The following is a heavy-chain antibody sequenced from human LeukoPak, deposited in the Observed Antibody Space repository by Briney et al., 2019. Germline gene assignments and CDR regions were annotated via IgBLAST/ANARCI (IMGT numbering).Heavy chain of an antibody. J-gene: IGHJ4*02. CDR1: GFTFDDYA. V-gene: IGHV3-9*01. CDR2: ISWNSGSI. Sequence: QPGGSLRLSCAASGFTFDDYAMHWVRQAPGKGLEWVSGISWNSGSIGYADSVKGRFTISRDNAKNSLYLQMNSLRAEDTALYYCAKGQDVLLWFGEWSGLDYWGQGTLVTVSS. D-gene: IGHD3-10*01. CDR3: AKGQDVLLWFGEWSGLDY.